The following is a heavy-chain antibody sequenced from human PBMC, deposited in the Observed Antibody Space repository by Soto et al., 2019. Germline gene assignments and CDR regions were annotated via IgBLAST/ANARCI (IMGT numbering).Heavy chain of an antibody. CDR3: ARPLWRDDYNWGYFDL. CDR1: GFTFSSYA. D-gene: IGHD4-4*01. CDR2: ISYDGSNK. J-gene: IGHJ2*01. V-gene: IGHV3-30-3*01. Sequence: QVQLVESGGGVVQPGRSLRLSCAASGFTFSSYAMHWVRQAPGKGLESVAVISYDGSNKYYADSVKGRFTISRDNSKNTLYLQMNSLRLEDTAVYYCARPLWRDDYNWGYFDLWGRGTLVTVSS.